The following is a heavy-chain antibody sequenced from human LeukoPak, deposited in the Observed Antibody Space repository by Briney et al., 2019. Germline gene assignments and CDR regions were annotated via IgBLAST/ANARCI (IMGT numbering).Heavy chain of an antibody. CDR1: GFTFSNAW. CDR3: STGGYFYDY. V-gene: IGHV3-15*01. D-gene: IGHD2-21*01. J-gene: IGHJ4*02. Sequence: PGGSLRLSCVGSGFTFSNAWMNWVRQAPGKGLEWVGRIKSKPDGGTTDYAAPVKGRFTISRDDSKTTVYLQMKSLKTEDAAVHYCSTGGYFYDYWGQGTLVTVSS. CDR2: IKSKPDGGTT.